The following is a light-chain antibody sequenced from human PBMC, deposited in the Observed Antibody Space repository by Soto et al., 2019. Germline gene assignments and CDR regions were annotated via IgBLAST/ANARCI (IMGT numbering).Light chain of an antibody. CDR3: SSYTSSSPYV. Sequence: SGLTKPASVSGSPGRSIAISCTGTSSDVGGYNYVSWYQHHPGKAPKLMIYEVSNRPSGVSNRFSGSKSGNTASLTISGLQAEDEADYYCSSYTSSSPYVFGTGTKVTV. J-gene: IGLJ1*01. V-gene: IGLV2-14*01. CDR2: EVS. CDR1: SSDVGGYNY.